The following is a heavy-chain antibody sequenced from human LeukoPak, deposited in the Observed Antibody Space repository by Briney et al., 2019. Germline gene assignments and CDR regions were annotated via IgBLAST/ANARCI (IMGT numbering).Heavy chain of an antibody. Sequence: GGSLRLSCAASGFTFTSSGFHWVRQAPGKGLEWVALIWYDGSNKYYADSVKGRFTISRDNSKSTLYLQMNSLRAEDTAVYYCATLGPTEYFVYWGQGTLVTVSS. CDR1: GFTFTSSG. J-gene: IGHJ4*02. D-gene: IGHD4-11*01. V-gene: IGHV3-33*01. CDR2: IWYDGSNK. CDR3: ATLGPTEYFVY.